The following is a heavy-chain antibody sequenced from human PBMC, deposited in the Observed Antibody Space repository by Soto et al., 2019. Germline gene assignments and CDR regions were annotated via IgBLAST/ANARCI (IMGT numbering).Heavy chain of an antibody. D-gene: IGHD5-12*01. J-gene: IGHJ4*02. CDR2: IYYSGST. Sequence: PSETLSLTCAVSGGSISSGGYSWSWIRQPPGKGLEWIGYIYYSGSTNYNPSLKSRVTISVDTSKNQFSLKLSSVTAADTAVYYCARHFGGYDWDEYYFDYWGQGTLVTVSS. CDR1: GGSISSGGYS. V-gene: IGHV4-61*08. CDR3: ARHFGGYDWDEYYFDY.